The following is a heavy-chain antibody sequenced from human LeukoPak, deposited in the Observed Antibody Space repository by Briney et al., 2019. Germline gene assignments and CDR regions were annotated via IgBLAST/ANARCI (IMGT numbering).Heavy chain of an antibody. CDR3: ARRHLRGNTLRGGHHLDP. V-gene: IGHV3-30*03. CDR2: ISDDGLNT. Sequence: GTSLRLSCSPSGFTFNSHGFHWVRQAPGKGLEWVAAISDDGLNTFYIDSVKGRFTISRDDSKNAVSLQMTSLRSEDTAMYYCARRHLRGNTLRGGHHLDPWGLGTLVAVSS. D-gene: IGHD1-14*01. CDR1: GFTFNSHG. J-gene: IGHJ5*02.